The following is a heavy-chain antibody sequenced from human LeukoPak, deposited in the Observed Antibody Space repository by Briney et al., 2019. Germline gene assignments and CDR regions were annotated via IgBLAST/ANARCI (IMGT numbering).Heavy chain of an antibody. J-gene: IGHJ4*02. CDR2: ISAYNGNT. CDR1: GYTFTSYY. CDR3: ARDQNRYGVVGATTSADFDY. D-gene: IGHD1-26*01. V-gene: IGHV1-18*04. Sequence: EASVKVSCKASGYTFTSYYMHWLRQAPGQGLEWMGWISAYNGNTNYAQKLQGRVTMTTDTSTSTAYMELRSLRSDDTAVYYCARDQNRYGVVGATTSADFDYWGQGTLVTVSS.